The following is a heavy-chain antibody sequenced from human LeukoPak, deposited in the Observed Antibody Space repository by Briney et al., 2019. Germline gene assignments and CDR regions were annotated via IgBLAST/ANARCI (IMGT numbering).Heavy chain of an antibody. Sequence: GGSLRLSCAASGFTFSSYSMNWVRQAPGKGLEWVSSISSSSSYIYYADSVKGRFTISRDNAKNSLYLQMNSLRAEDTAVYYCARDRTPWYYDSSGYYDYWGQGTLVTVS. V-gene: IGHV3-21*01. CDR3: ARDRTPWYYDSSGYYDY. CDR2: ISSSSSYI. D-gene: IGHD3-22*01. CDR1: GFTFSSYS. J-gene: IGHJ4*02.